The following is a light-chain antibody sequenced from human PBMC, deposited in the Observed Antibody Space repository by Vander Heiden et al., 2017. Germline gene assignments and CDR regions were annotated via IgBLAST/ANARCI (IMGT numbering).Light chain of an antibody. CDR2: LGS. CDR3: MQDLQAFA. CDR1: QSLLHSNCHNY. J-gene: IGKJ3*01. Sequence: IVMTQSPLSLPVTPGEPASISCSSSQSLLHSNCHNYLDWYLPKPRQSPQLMIDLGSKEAAGVPDRCSGSGSGTDFTLKSSRVEDEDVGVYYCMQDLQAFAFGPGTKVDIK. V-gene: IGKV2-28*01.